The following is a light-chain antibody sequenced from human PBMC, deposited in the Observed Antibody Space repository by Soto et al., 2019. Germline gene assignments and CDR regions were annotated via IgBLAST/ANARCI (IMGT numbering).Light chain of an antibody. CDR1: QSVSSN. J-gene: IGKJ5*01. CDR3: QQYNNWPPT. CDR2: GAS. Sequence: EIVMTQSPATLSVSPGERATLSCRASQSVSSNLAWYQQKPGQAPRLLIYGASTRATGIPARFSGSRSGTEFTLTISSLQSEHFAVYYCQQYNNWPPTFGQGTRLEIK. V-gene: IGKV3-15*01.